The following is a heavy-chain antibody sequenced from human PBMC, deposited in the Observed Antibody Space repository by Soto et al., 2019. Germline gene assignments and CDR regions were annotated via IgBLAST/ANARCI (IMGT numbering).Heavy chain of an antibody. CDR2: IIPIFGTA. J-gene: IGHJ6*02. CDR3: ARTMEQLVPPDYYYYGMDV. Sequence: QVQLVQSGAEVKKPGSSVKVSCKASGGTFSSYAISWVRQAPGQGLEWMGGIIPIFGTANYAQRFQGRVTVTADESTSTAYMELISLRSDDTAVYYCARTMEQLVPPDYYYYGMDVWGQGTTVTVSS. D-gene: IGHD6-6*01. CDR1: GGTFSSYA. V-gene: IGHV1-69*01.